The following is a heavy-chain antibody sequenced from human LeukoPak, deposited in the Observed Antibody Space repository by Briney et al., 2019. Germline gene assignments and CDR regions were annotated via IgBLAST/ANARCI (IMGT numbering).Heavy chain of an antibody. D-gene: IGHD3-10*01. CDR3: ARVDYYGSGSWLVDY. Sequence: SETLSLTCTVSGGSISSSSYYWSWIRQPAGKGLEWIGRIYTSGSTNYNPSLKSRVTMLVDTSKNQFSLKLSSVTAADTAVYYCARVDYYGSGSWLVDYWGQGTLVTVSS. CDR2: IYTSGST. J-gene: IGHJ4*02. CDR1: GGSISSSSYY. V-gene: IGHV4-61*02.